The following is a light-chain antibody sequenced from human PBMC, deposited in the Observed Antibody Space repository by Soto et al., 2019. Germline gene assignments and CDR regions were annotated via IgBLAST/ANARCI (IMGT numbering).Light chain of an antibody. V-gene: IGLV4-60*03. J-gene: IGLJ1*01. CDR3: AAWDDSLRGYV. CDR1: SGHSSYI. CDR2: AESSGNY. Sequence: QLVLTQSSSASASLGSSVKLTCTLTSGHSSYIIAWHQQQPGKAPRYLMKAESSGNYHKGSGVPDRFSGSSSGADSYLTISNLQSEDEADYYCAAWDDSLRGYVFGTGTKLTVL.